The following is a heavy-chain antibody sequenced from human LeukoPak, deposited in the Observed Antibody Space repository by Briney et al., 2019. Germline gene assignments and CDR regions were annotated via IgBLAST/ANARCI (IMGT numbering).Heavy chain of an antibody. V-gene: IGHV3-21*01. D-gene: IGHD6-13*01. CDR2: ISASGSDV. J-gene: IGHJ4*02. CDR1: GFAFRSYV. CDR3: ARRTAAGPFDY. Sequence: PGGSLRLSCAASGFAFRSYVVNWVRQAPGKGLEWVSSISASGSDVKYADSVTGRFTVSRDNATSSLYLEMNSLRAEDTAVYYCARRTAAGPFDYWGQGTLVTVSS.